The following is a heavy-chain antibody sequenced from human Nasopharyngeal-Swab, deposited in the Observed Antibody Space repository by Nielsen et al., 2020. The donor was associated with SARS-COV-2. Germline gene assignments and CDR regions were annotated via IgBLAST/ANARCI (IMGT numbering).Heavy chain of an antibody. CDR2: ISGSGGST. CDR1: GFTFSSCA. D-gene: IGHD2/OR15-2a*01. Sequence: GESLKISCVASGFTFSSCAMTWVRQAPGKGLEWVSAISGSGGSTYYADSVKGRFTISRDNSKNTLYLQMNSLRAEDTAVYYCAKHPIRIYYYYMDVWGKGTTVTVSS. CDR3: AKHPIRIYYYYMDV. V-gene: IGHV3-23*01. J-gene: IGHJ6*03.